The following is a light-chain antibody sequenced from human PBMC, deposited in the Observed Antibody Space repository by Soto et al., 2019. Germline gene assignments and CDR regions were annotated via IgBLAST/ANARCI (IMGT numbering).Light chain of an antibody. Sequence: ELTQPPSVSVAPGQTARIACRGDNIGDKSVHWYQQKPGQAPVVVVYDDDDRPSGIPERFSGSNSGNSATLTIGRVEVGDEGDYYCQVWNPSSNHPYIFGTGTKVTVL. V-gene: IGLV3-21*02. CDR2: DDD. CDR1: NIGDKS. J-gene: IGLJ1*01. CDR3: QVWNPSSNHPYI.